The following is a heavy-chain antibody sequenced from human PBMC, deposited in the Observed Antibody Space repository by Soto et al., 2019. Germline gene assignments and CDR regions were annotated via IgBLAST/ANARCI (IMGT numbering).Heavy chain of an antibody. J-gene: IGHJ5*02. CDR3: ARGGSGSYWVGWFDP. D-gene: IGHD3-10*01. CDR2: INPYNGNT. Sequence: QVQLVQSGAEVKKPGASVKVSCKASGYTFTSYGISWVRQAPGQGLEWMGWINPYNGNTNYAQKLQGRVTMTADTSTSTAYMKLRSLSSDEMAVYYCARGGSGSYWVGWFDPWGQGTLVTVSS. V-gene: IGHV1-18*03. CDR1: GYTFTSYG.